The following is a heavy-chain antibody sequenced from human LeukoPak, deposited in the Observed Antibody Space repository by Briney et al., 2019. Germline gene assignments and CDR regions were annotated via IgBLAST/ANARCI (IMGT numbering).Heavy chain of an antibody. CDR2: ISDSGGAGST. CDR1: GFTFSSYA. CDR3: AKENSGSYPDAFDI. D-gene: IGHD1-26*01. Sequence: GGSLRLSCAASGFTFSSYAMSWVRQAPGKGLGWVSGISDSGGAGSTYYADSVKGRFTISRDNSKNTLYLQMNSLRAEDTALFYCAKENSGSYPDAFDIWGQGTMVTVSS. V-gene: IGHV3-23*01. J-gene: IGHJ3*02.